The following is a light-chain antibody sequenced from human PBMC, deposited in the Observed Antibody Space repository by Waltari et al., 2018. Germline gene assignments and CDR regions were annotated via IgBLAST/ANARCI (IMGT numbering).Light chain of an antibody. CDR2: DNT. Sequence: QSVLTQPPSVSGAPGQRVTISCTGSSSNIGAGYDVHWYQKLPGTPPKLLIYDNTNRPSGVPDRFSGSKSGTSASLAITGLQAEDEADYYCQSYDSSLSGFYVFGTGTRVTVL. V-gene: IGLV1-40*01. J-gene: IGLJ1*01. CDR1: SSNIGAGYD. CDR3: QSYDSSLSGFYV.